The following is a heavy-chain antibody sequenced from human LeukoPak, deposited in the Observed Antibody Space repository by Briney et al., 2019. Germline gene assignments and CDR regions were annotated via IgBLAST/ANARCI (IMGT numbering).Heavy chain of an antibody. CDR1: GGSISSSRYY. CDR3: ARVTFYYFDY. Sequence: PSETLSHTCTVSGGSISSSRYYWRWTRQPPGEGVEWIGSIYYSGSTYYNPSLKSRVTISVDTSKNQFSLKLSSVTAADTAVYYCARVTFYYFDYWGQGTLVTVSS. D-gene: IGHD2/OR15-2a*01. V-gene: IGHV4-39*07. J-gene: IGHJ4*02. CDR2: IYYSGST.